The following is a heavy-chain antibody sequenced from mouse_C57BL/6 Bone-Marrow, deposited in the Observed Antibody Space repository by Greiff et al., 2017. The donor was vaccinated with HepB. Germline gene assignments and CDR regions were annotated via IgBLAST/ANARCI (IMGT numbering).Heavy chain of an antibody. J-gene: IGHJ1*03. V-gene: IGHV14-4*01. Sequence: EVQLQQSGAELVRPGASVKLSCTASGFNIKDDYMHWVKQRPEQGLEWIGWIDPENGDTEYASKFQGKATITADTSSNTAYLQLSSLTSEDTAVYYCTTITTVVATSYWYFDVWGTGTTVTVSS. CDR3: TTITTVVATSYWYFDV. D-gene: IGHD1-1*01. CDR1: GFNIKDDY. CDR2: IDPENGDT.